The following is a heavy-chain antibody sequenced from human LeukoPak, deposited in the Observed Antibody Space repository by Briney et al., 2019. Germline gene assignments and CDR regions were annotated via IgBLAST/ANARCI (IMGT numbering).Heavy chain of an antibody. Sequence: PSETLSLTCTVSGASISSGPYYWSWIRQHPGKGLEWIGFIYYSGSTYYSPSLKSRVTISEDTSKNQFSLKLSSVTAADTAVYYCAGYYDSSGYYYPWHFDYWGQGTLVTVSS. V-gene: IGHV4-31*03. CDR3: AGYYDSSGYYYPWHFDY. CDR1: GASISSGPYY. CDR2: IYYSGST. D-gene: IGHD3-22*01. J-gene: IGHJ4*02.